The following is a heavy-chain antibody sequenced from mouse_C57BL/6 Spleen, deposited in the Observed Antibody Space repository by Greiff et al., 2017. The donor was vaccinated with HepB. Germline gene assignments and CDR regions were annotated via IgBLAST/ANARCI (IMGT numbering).Heavy chain of an antibody. J-gene: IGHJ2*01. CDR2: INPSSGYT. D-gene: IGHD2-3*01. CDR3: ARSRWLLPGDY. Sequence: VQLQESGAELARPGASVKMSCKASGYTFTSYTMHWVKQRPGQGLEWIGYINPSSGYTKYNQKFKDKATLTADKSSSTAYMQLSSLTSEDSAVYYCARSRWLLPGDYWGQGTTLTVSS. V-gene: IGHV1-4*01. CDR1: GYTFTSYT.